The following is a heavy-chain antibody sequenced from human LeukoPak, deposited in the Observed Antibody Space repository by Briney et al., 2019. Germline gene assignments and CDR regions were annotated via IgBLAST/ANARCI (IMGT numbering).Heavy chain of an antibody. CDR1: GGSISSYY. D-gene: IGHD6-13*01. CDR2: IYYSGST. V-gene: IGHV4-39*01. J-gene: IGHJ4*02. CDR3: ARRGSSFFDY. Sequence: PSETLSLTCTVSGGSISSYYWGWIRQPPGKGLGWIGSIYYSGSTYYNPSLKSRVTISIDTSKNQFSLKLSSVTAADTAVYYCARRGSSFFDYWGQGILVTVSS.